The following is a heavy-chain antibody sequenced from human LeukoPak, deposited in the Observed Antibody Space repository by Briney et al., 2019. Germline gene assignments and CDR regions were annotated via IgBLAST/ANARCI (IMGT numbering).Heavy chain of an antibody. CDR2: IYNSGTT. Sequence: SETLSLTCAVSGDSISSGDYSWSWIRQPPWKGLEWIGYIYNSGTTNYNPSLKSRVTISVDTSKNQFSLKLSSVTAADTAIYYCARNGDDSSDYYYFDYWGQGTLVTVSS. CDR1: GDSISSGDYS. CDR3: ARNGDDSSDYYYFDY. V-gene: IGHV4-30-4*07. J-gene: IGHJ4*02. D-gene: IGHD3-22*01.